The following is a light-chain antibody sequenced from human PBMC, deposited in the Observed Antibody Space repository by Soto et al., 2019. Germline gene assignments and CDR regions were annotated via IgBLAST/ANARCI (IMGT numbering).Light chain of an antibody. CDR1: QSLLFSNGYNY. J-gene: IGKJ3*01. V-gene: IGKV2-28*01. CDR3: MQGVQTPFT. Sequence: DSVMTQSPLSLPVTPGEPASISCRSSQSLLFSNGYNYLDWYLQKPGQSPQLLISLGSNRAPGVPDRFSGSGSGTAFTLTISRVEAEDVGVYYCMQGVQTPFTFGPGTKVDIQ. CDR2: LGS.